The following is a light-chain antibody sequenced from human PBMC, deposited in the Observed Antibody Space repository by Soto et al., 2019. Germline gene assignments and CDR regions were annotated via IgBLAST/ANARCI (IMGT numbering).Light chain of an antibody. Sequence: DIQMTQSPSTLSASVGDRVTITCRASQNIGDWLAWYQQRPGRAPKLLIYKASTLESGVPSRFSGSGSGTDFTLTITSLQPDDFATYYCQQYNGYWTFGQGTKVEI. CDR1: QNIGDW. CDR3: QQYNGYWT. V-gene: IGKV1-5*03. CDR2: KAS. J-gene: IGKJ1*01.